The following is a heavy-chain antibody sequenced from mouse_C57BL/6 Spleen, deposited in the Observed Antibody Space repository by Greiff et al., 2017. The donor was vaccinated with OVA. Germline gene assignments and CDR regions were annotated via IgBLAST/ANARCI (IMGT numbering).Heavy chain of an antibody. CDR3: ARQGGSSYWYFDV. CDR2: ISSGGSYT. J-gene: IGHJ1*03. D-gene: IGHD1-1*01. Sequence: EVTLVESGGDLVKPGGSLKLSCAASGFTFSSYGMSWVRQTPDKRLEWVATISSGGSYTYYPDSVKGRFTISRDNAKNTLYLQMSSLKSEDTAMYYCARQGGSSYWYFDVWGTGTTVTVSS. CDR1: GFTFSSYG. V-gene: IGHV5-6*01.